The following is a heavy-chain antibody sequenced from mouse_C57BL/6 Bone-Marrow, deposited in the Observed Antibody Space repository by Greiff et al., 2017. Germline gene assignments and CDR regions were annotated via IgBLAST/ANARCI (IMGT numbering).Heavy chain of an antibody. CDR3: ARNDDYVDY. J-gene: IGHJ2*01. CDR2: IDPSDSYT. D-gene: IGHD2-4*01. V-gene: IGHV1-59*01. CDR1: GYTFTSYW. Sequence: QVQLQQPGAELVRPGTSVKLSCKASGYTFTSYWMHWVKQRPGQGLEWIGVIDPSDSYTNYNQKFKGKATLTVDTSSSTAYMQLSSLTSEDSAVYYCARNDDYVDYWGQGTTLTVSS.